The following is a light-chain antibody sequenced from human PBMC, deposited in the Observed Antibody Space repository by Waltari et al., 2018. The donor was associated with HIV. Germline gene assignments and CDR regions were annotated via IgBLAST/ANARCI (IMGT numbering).Light chain of an antibody. CDR3: SSYTSSSTVV. J-gene: IGLJ2*01. CDR1: SSDVGGYNY. CDR2: DVS. Sequence: QSALTQPASVSGSPGQSLTISCTGTSSDVGGYNYVSWYQQHPDKAPKLMIYDVSNRPSGVSNRFSGSKSGNTASLTISGLQAEDEADYYCSSYTSSSTVVFGGGTKLTVL. V-gene: IGLV2-14*03.